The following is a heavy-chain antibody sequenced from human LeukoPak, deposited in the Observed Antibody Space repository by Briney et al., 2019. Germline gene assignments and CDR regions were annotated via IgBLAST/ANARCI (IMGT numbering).Heavy chain of an antibody. CDR3: ARRSSWYGHYYYMDV. J-gene: IGHJ6*03. CDR2: IYYSGST. D-gene: IGHD6-13*01. V-gene: IGHV4-59*12. CDR1: GGSISSYY. Sequence: SETLSLTCTVSGGSISSYYWSWIRQPPGKGLEWIGYIYYSGSTNYNPSLKSRVTISVDTSKNQFSLKLSSVTAADTAVYYCARRSSWYGHYYYMDVWGKGTTVTISS.